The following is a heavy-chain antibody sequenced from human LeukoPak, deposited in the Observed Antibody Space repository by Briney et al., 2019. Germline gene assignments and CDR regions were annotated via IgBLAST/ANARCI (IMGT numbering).Heavy chain of an antibody. J-gene: IGHJ4*02. D-gene: IGHD3-22*01. V-gene: IGHV3-7*01. CDR1: GFTFSSYS. CDR2: IKQDGSEK. Sequence: GGSLRLSCAASGFTFSSYSMNWVRQAPGKGLEWVANIKQDGSEKYYVDSVKGRFTISRDNAKNSLYLQMNSLRAEDTAVYYCASGNGRSGYAPAHYWGQGTLVTVSS. CDR3: ASGNGRSGYAPAHY.